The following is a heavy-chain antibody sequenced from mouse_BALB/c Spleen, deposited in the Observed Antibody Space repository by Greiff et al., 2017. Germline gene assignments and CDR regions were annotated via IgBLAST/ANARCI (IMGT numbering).Heavy chain of an antibody. CDR2: ISYSGST. D-gene: IGHD1-1*01. CDR3: ARYKGYGSSHWYFDV. V-gene: IGHV3-8*02. J-gene: IGHJ1*01. Sequence: EVQRVESGPSLVKPSQTLSLTCSVTGDSITSGYWNWIRKFPGNKLEYMGYISYSGSTYYNPSLKSRISITRDTSKNQYYLQLNSVTTEDTATYYCARYKGYGSSHWYFDVWGAGTTVTVSS. CDR1: GDSITSGY.